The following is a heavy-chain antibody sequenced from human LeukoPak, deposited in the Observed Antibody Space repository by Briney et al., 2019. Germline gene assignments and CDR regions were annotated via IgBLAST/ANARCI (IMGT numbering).Heavy chain of an antibody. Sequence: GGSLRLSCVASGFTFYNRALSWVRQAPGKGLEWVSGIVGDGTTYYADSVKGRFIVSRDQSKNTVFLRINNLRAEDSDVYYCARDLRQGDGYWEIDYWGQGALVIVSS. D-gene: IGHD5-24*01. CDR2: IVGDGTT. V-gene: IGHV3-23*01. CDR3: ARDLRQGDGYWEIDY. J-gene: IGHJ4*02. CDR1: GFTFYNRA.